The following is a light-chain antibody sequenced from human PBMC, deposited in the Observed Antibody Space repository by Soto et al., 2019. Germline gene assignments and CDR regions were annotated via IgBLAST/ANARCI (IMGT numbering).Light chain of an antibody. V-gene: IGKV3D-15*01. CDR1: QSAGNF. Sequence: VITQNPTTLAVSPGETASLSCRASQSAGNFLAWYQQTPGQAPRLLIYYISTRDTGIPARFSGSGSGTEFTLTIICLQSEDCAGYYCQQHNLLPIPFGQVT. J-gene: IGKJ5*01. CDR2: YIS. CDR3: QQHNLLPIP.